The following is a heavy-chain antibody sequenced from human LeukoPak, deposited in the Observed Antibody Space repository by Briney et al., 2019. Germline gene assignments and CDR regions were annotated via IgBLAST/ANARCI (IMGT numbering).Heavy chain of an antibody. D-gene: IGHD6-13*01. CDR3: AKDYWQQLNKYYFDY. CDR2: MSYDESNK. V-gene: IGHV3-30*18. J-gene: IGHJ4*02. Sequence: GGSLRLSCAASGFTFSSYGMHWVRQAPGKGLEWVAVMSYDESNKYYADSVKGRFTISRDNSKNTLYLQMNSLRAEDTAVYYCAKDYWQQLNKYYFDYWGQGTLVTVSS. CDR1: GFTFSSYG.